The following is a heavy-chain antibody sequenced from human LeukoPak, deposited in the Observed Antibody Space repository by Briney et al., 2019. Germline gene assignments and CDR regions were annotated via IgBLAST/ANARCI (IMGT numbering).Heavy chain of an antibody. CDR1: GFSFRSYW. CDR2: INNDGTTT. V-gene: IGHV3-74*01. Sequence: GGSLRLSCAGSGFSFRSYWMHWVRQVPGKGLVWVSRINNDGTTTSYADSVKGRFTISRDNAKSTVYLQMNSLRVEDTAVYYCVRGYCSSAGCPTLYYYWGQGTLVTVSS. CDR3: VRGYCSSAGCPTLYYY. J-gene: IGHJ4*02. D-gene: IGHD2-2*01.